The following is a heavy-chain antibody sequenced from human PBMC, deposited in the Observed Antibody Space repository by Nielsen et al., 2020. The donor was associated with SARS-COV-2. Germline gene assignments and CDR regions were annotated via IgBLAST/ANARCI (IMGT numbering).Heavy chain of an antibody. V-gene: IGHV3-74*01. CDR1: GFTFISYG. CDR3: ARAGGHNFVGWFDP. D-gene: IGHD2-8*02. Sequence: GESLKISCAASGFTFISYGMDWVRQAPGKGLAWVSHINTDGSKTTYADSVEGRFTVSRDNSQNMLYLQMNSLRGEDRAVYYCARAGGHNFVGWFDPWGQGTLVTVSS. J-gene: IGHJ5*02. CDR2: INTDGSKT.